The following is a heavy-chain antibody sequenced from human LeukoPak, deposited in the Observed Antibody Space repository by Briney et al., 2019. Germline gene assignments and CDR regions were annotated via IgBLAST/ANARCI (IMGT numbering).Heavy chain of an antibody. CDR3: ARDLNNNFDY. D-gene: IGHD1-14*01. V-gene: IGHV3-74*01. J-gene: IGHJ4*02. Sequence: GGSLRLSCAVSGLIFRSHWMHWVRQAPGKGLVWVARLNLDGSTIDYADSVKGRFTISRDNAKSTLYLQMNSLRAEDTAVYYCARDLNNNFDYWGQGTLVTVSS. CDR2: LNLDGSTI. CDR1: GLIFRSHW.